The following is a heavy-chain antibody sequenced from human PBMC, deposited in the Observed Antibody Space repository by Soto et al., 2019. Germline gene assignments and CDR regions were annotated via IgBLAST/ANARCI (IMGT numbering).Heavy chain of an antibody. CDR1: AYNFAGYW. CDR2: IYPGDSDT. D-gene: IGHD1-26*01. J-gene: IGHJ5*02. CDR3: ARSYFRGGSNFAIFDL. V-gene: IGHV5-51*01. Sequence: PRESLKISCKASAYNFAGYWLGWVRQMPGKGLELMGIIYPGDSDTRYSPSFQGQVTFSADKSISTAYVQWSSLKASDTAMYYCARSYFRGGSNFAIFDLWGQGSLVTVSS.